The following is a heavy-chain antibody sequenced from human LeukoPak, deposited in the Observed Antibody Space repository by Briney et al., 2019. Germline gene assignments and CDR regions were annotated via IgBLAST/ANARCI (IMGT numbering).Heavy chain of an antibody. CDR1: GFTFSSHA. V-gene: IGHV3-30*02. Sequence: PGGSLRLSCGASGFTFSSHAMHWVRQAPGKGLEWVAFIRYDGSNEYYADYVKGRFTISRDDSKNMLYLQMNSLRAEDTAVYYCAKDQSLGTHGYYYMDVWGKGTTVTVSS. CDR3: AKDQSLGTHGYYYMDV. CDR2: IRYDGSNE. J-gene: IGHJ6*03. D-gene: IGHD7-27*01.